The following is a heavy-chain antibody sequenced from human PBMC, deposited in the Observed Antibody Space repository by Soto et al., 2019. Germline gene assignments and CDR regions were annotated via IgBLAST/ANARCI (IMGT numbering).Heavy chain of an antibody. CDR3: SRFIMVGGWFDPNYYHGMDV. J-gene: IGHJ6*02. D-gene: IGHD6-19*01. CDR2: ISGYNGNT. Sequence: QVQLVQSGAEVKKPGASVTVSCKTSGYTFSNYGINWVRQAPGQGLEWMGWISGYNGNTNYAQTVQGRVTMTTDTSTGTVYMELRSLKSDDTAIYYCSRFIMVGGWFDPNYYHGMDVWG. CDR1: GYTFSNYG. V-gene: IGHV1-18*01.